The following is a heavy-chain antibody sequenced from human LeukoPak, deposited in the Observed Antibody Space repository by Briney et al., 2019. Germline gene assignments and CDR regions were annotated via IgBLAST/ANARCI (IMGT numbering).Heavy chain of an antibody. Sequence: PSETLSLTCAVSGYSISSGYYWGWIRQPPGKGMEWIGSIYHSGITYYNPSLKSRVTISVDTSKNQFSLKLSSVTAADTAVYYCATRAVAGEYYFDYWGQGTLVTVSS. D-gene: IGHD6-19*01. CDR3: ATRAVAGEYYFDY. V-gene: IGHV4-38-2*01. CDR2: IYHSGIT. CDR1: GYSISSGYY. J-gene: IGHJ4*02.